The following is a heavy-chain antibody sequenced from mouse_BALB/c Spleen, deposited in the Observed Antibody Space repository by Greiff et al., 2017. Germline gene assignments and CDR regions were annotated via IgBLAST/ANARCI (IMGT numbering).Heavy chain of an antibody. CDR2: ISSGGST. J-gene: IGHJ4*01. CDR3: ARVYYDYVYYAMDY. CDR1: GFTFSSYA. V-gene: IGHV5-6-5*01. D-gene: IGHD2-4*01. Sequence: EVKLMESGGGLVKPGGSLKLSCAASGFTFSSYAMSWVRQTPEKRLEWVASISSGGSTYYPDSVKGRFTISRDNARNILYLQMSSLRSEDTAMYYCARVYYDYVYYAMDYWGQGTSVTVSS.